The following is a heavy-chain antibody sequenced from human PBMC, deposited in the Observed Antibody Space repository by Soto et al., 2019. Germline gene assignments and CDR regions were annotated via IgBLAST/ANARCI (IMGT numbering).Heavy chain of an antibody. V-gene: IGHV3-9*01. D-gene: IGHD2-2*03. J-gene: IGHJ4*02. CDR1: GFTCDNCA. CDR2: ISWNSNPI. CDR3: ARDFGHGYSLDY. Sequence: LSLSFAASGFTCDNCAMHWVLQAPGKGLDWVAGISWNSNPIAYADSVRGRFTISRDHAESSLYLQMNSLRDEDTPVYFCARDFGHGYSLDYWGRGTLVTVSS.